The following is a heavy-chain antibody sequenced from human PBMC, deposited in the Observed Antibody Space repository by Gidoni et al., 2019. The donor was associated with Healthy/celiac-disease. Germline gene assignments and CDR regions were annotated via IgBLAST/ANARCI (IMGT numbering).Heavy chain of an antibody. Sequence: EVQLVQSGAAVNKPGESLSISCQGSGYSFTSYWISRVRQMTGKGLEWMGRIDPSDSYTNYSPSFQGHVTISADKSISTAYLQWSSLKASDTAMYYCARLGSGSSFDYWGQGTLVTVSS. CDR3: ARLGSGSSFDY. CDR1: GYSFTSYW. CDR2: IDPSDSYT. J-gene: IGHJ4*02. D-gene: IGHD1-26*01. V-gene: IGHV5-10-1*03.